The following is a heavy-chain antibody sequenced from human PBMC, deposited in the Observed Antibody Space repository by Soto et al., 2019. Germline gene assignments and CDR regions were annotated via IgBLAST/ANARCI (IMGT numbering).Heavy chain of an antibody. CDR2: INPSGGST. Sequence: QVQLVQSGAEVKKPGASVKVSCKASGYTFTSYYMHWVRQAPGQGLEWMGIINPSGGSTSYAQKFQGRVTMTRDTSTSTVYMELSSLRSEDTAVYYCASRYYGSETGAVFDYWGQGTLVTVSS. J-gene: IGHJ4*02. V-gene: IGHV1-46*03. CDR1: GYTFTSYY. CDR3: ASRYYGSETGAVFDY. D-gene: IGHD3-10*01.